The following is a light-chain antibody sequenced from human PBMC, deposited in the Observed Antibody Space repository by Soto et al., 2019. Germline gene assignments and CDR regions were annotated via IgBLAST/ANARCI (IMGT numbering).Light chain of an antibody. J-gene: IGLJ2*01. CDR2: STN. CDR1: SGSVSTTYY. CDR3: MLYMGGGLVV. Sequence: QTVVTQEQSISVSPGGTVTLTCGLTSGSVSTTYYPSWYQQTPGQAPRTLIYSTNIRSSGVPDRFSGSILGNKAALTITGAQADDESDYHCMLYMGGGLVVFGGGTKLTVL. V-gene: IGLV8-61*01.